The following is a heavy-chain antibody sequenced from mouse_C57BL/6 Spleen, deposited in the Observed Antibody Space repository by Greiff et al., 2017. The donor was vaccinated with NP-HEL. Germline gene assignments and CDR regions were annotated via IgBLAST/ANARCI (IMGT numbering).Heavy chain of an antibody. CDR2: IDPSDSYT. V-gene: IGHV1-69*01. CDR1: GYTFTSYW. CDR3: ARSEGGLRPYWDFDG. Sequence: QVQLQQPGAELVMPGASVKLSCKASGYTFTSYWMHWVKQRPGQGLEWIGEIDPSDSYTNYNQKFKGKSTLTVDKSSSTAYMQLSSLTSEDSAVYYCARSEGGLRPYWDFDGWGTGTTVTVSS. J-gene: IGHJ1*03. D-gene: IGHD2-4*01.